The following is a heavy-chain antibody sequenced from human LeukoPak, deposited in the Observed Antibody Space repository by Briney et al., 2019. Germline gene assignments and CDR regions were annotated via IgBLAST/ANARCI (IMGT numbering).Heavy chain of an antibody. CDR3: ARVVVATKTKEVYFDY. D-gene: IGHD5-12*01. V-gene: IGHV4-4*07. CDR2: IYSSGST. J-gene: IGHJ4*02. Sequence: SETLSLTCTVSGGSISSYYWSWIRQPARKGLEWIGRIYSSGSTNYNPSLKSRVTISVDTSKNQFSLKLSSVTAADTAVYYCARVVVATKTKEVYFDYWGQGTLVTVSS. CDR1: GGSISSYY.